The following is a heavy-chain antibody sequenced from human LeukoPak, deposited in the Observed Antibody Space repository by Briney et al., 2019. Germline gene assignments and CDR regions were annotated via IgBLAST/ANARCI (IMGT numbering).Heavy chain of an antibody. CDR2: ISAYNGNT. CDR1: GYTFTSYA. CDR3: ARRKGIRYFDWLGDYYYYMDV. J-gene: IGHJ6*03. Sequence: ASVKVSCKASGYTFTSYAITWVRQAPGQGLEWMGWISAYNGNTNYAQNLQGRVTMTTDTSTSTAYMELRSLRSDDTAVYYCARRKGIRYFDWLGDYYYYMDVWGKGTTVTISS. V-gene: IGHV1-18*01. D-gene: IGHD3-9*01.